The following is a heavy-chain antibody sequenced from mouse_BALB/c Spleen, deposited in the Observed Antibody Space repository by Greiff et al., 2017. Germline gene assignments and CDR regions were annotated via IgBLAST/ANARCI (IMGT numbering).Heavy chain of an antibody. CDR2: ISYSGST. V-gene: IGHV3-2*02. J-gene: IGHJ1*01. D-gene: IGHD2-4*01. Sequence: EVQGVESGPGLVKPSQSLSLTCTVTGYSITSDYAWNWIRQFPGNKLEWMGYISYSGSTSYNPSLKSRISITRDTSKNQFFLQLNSVTTEDTATYYCAKRGDYDDGRKYWYFDVWGAGTTVTVSS. CDR1: GYSITSDYA. CDR3: AKRGDYDDGRKYWYFDV.